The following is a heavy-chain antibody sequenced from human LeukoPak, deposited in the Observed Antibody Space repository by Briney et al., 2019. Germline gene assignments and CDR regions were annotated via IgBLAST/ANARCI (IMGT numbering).Heavy chain of an antibody. Sequence: GGSLRLSCAASGFTFSGSAMHWVRQASGKGLAWVGRIRSKANSYATAYAASVKGRFTISRDDSKNTAYLQMNSLKTEDTAVYYCTSYDFWKSFDYWGQGTLVTVSS. CDR3: TSYDFWKSFDY. CDR2: IRSKANSYAT. D-gene: IGHD3-3*01. CDR1: GFTFSGSA. J-gene: IGHJ4*02. V-gene: IGHV3-73*01.